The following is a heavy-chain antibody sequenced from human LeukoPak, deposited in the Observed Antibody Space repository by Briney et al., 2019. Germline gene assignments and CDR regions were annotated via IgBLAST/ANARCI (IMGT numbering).Heavy chain of an antibody. CDR1: GFTFGDYA. CDR2: IRSKAYGGTT. D-gene: IGHD3-22*01. V-gene: IGHV3-49*04. J-gene: IGHJ3*02. Sequence: GGSLRVSCTASGFTFGDYAMSWVRQAPGKGLEWVGFIRSKAYGGTTEYAASVKGRFTISRDDSKSIAYLQMNSLKTEDTAVYYCTRAIKRQSTMIVVVIGEEDAFDIWGQGTMVTVSS. CDR3: TRAIKRQSTMIVVVIGEEDAFDI.